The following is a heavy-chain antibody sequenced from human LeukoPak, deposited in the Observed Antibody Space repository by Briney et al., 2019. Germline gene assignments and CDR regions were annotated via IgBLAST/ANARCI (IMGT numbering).Heavy chain of an antibody. V-gene: IGHV3-9*01. CDR1: GFTFVDYA. J-gene: IGHJ4*02. CDR3: AKVTGSSSWYGLDFDY. D-gene: IGHD6-13*01. CDR2: FIWNSGSI. Sequence: PGGALRLSCAPSGFTFVDYAIHSVPDTLGKRLECGLGFIWNSGSIGYADSVKGRITIYRDNAKNSLYLQMNSLRAEDTALYYCAKVTGSSSWYGLDFDYWGQGTLVTVSS.